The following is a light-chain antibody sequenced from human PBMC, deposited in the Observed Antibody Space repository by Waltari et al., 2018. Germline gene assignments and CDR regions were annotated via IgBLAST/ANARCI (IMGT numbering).Light chain of an antibody. Sequence: DIVMTQSPDSLAVSLGERATINCKYSQSVLSSSNNKNYLTWYQQKPGQPPKLLIYWASIRESGVPDRFSGSGSGTDFTLTISSLQAEDVAVYYCQQYYSTPPITFGQGTRLEIK. CDR2: WAS. J-gene: IGKJ5*01. CDR3: QQYYSTPPIT. CDR1: QSVLSSSNNKNY. V-gene: IGKV4-1*01.